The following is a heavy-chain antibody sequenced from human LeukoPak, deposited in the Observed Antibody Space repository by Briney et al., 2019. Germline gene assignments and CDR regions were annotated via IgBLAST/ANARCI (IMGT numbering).Heavy chain of an antibody. CDR1: GGSFSGYY. J-gene: IGHJ5*02. V-gene: IGHV4-34*01. CDR3: ASSQS. Sequence: PSETLSLTCAVYGGSFSGYYWSWIRQPPGKGLEWIGYIYHSGTTYYNPSIKSRVTISVDKSKNQFSLKLSSVTAADTAVYYCASSQSWGQGTLVTVSS. CDR2: IYHSGTT.